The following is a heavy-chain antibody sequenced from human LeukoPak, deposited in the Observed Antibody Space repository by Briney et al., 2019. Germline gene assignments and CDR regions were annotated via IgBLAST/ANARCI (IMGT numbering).Heavy chain of an antibody. V-gene: IGHV4-4*07. Sequence: PSETLSLTCTVWVGSINNYYWSWLPHPAEKGREWVGRIYTRGSTNYNPPLKSRVTMSVDTSKNQFSLKLNSVTGADTAVYYWSGGRYCSADICAGGDAFDIWGQGTMVSVSS. CDR2: IYTRGST. CDR1: VGSINNYY. D-gene: IGHD2-15*01. J-gene: IGHJ3*02. CDR3: SGGRYCSADICAGGDAFDI.